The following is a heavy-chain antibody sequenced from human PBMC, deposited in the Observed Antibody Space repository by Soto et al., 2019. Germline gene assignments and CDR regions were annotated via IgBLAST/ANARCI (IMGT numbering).Heavy chain of an antibody. Sequence: SETLSLTCAVSGGSISSGGYSWSWIRQPPWKGLEWIGYIYHSGSTYYNPSLKSRVTISVDRSKNQFSLKLSSVTAADTAVYYCARDLRYCTNGVCHYYFDYWGQGTLVTVSS. CDR1: GGSISSGGYS. CDR3: ARDLRYCTNGVCHYYFDY. D-gene: IGHD2-8*01. J-gene: IGHJ4*02. CDR2: IYHSGST. V-gene: IGHV4-30-2*01.